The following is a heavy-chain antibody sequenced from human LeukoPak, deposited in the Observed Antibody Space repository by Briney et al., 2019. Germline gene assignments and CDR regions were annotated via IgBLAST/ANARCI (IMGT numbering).Heavy chain of an antibody. J-gene: IGHJ4*02. CDR2: ISANTGKT. CDR1: GYTFDTYG. V-gene: IGHV1-18*01. D-gene: IGHD2/OR15-2a*01. Sequence: VASVKVSCKASGYTFDTYGFCWVRQAPGHGLEWMGWISANTGKTDYAQKFQGRVTMTTDTSTSTAYMELRTLRPDDTAVYYCAKVAGDRIDYWGQGTLLTVSS. CDR3: AKVAGDRIDY.